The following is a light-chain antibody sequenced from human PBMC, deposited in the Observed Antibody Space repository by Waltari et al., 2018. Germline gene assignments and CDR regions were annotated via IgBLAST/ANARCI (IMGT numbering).Light chain of an antibody. J-gene: IGKJ5*01. CDR2: RSS. Sequence: MVMTQSPATVSVLPGHTATISCRASQSVSVNVAWYQQKPGQAPRLLFYRSSTRATGVPARFTASGSGTEFTLTITGLQSEDFAVYFCQQYNDWPPITFGQGTQLEIK. V-gene: IGKV3D-15*01. CDR3: QQYNDWPPIT. CDR1: QSVSVN.